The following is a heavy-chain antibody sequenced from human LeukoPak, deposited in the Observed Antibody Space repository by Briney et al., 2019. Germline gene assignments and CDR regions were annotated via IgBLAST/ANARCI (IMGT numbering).Heavy chain of an antibody. V-gene: IGHV3-21*04. J-gene: IGHJ4*02. Sequence: GGSLRLSCAASGFTFSSYSMNWVRQAPGKGLEWVSSISSSSSYIYYADSVKGRFTISRDNAKNSLYLQMNSLRAEDTAVYYCAKDSPNPRADSSWGQGTLVTVSS. CDR2: ISSSSSYI. D-gene: IGHD6-13*01. CDR1: GFTFSSYS. CDR3: AKDSPNPRADSS.